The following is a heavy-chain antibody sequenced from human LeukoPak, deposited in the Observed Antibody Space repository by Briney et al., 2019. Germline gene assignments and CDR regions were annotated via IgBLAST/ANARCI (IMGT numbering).Heavy chain of an antibody. CDR1: GGSISSYY. V-gene: IGHV4-4*07. D-gene: IGHD2-2*01. CDR3: ARIVVPYYYYMDV. J-gene: IGHJ6*03. CDR2: IYTSGST. Sequence: KPSETLSLTCTVSGGSISSYYWSWTRHPAGKGLEWIGRIYTSGSTNYNPSLKSRVTMSVDTSKNQCSLKLSSVTAADTAVYYCARIVVPYYYYMDVWGKGTTVTLSS.